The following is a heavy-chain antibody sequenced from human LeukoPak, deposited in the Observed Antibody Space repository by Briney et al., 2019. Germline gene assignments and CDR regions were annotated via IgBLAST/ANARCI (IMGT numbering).Heavy chain of an antibody. Sequence: PGGSLRLPCAASGFTFSSYGIHWVRQAPGKGLEWVAVIWYGGSNKYYADSVKGRFTISRDNSKNTLYLQMNSLRAEDTAVYYCAKNDVDTAMVFSYNYYYMDVWGKGTTVTVSS. CDR2: IWYGGSNK. CDR1: GFTFSSYG. CDR3: AKNDVDTAMVFSYNYYYMDV. V-gene: IGHV3-30*02. J-gene: IGHJ6*03. D-gene: IGHD5-18*01.